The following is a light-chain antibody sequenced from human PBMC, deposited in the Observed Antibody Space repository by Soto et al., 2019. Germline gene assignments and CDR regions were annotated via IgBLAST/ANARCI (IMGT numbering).Light chain of an antibody. CDR1: QSVSSN. J-gene: IGKJ3*01. CDR3: QQYNTSPLP. V-gene: IGKV3-15*01. Sequence: ETVMTQSPATLSVSPGERPTLACRASQSVSSNLAWYQQKPCQAPRLLIYDASTRATGIPARFSGRGSGTEFARTISRLQSDDFAVYSCQQYNTSPLPFGPGTKVDI. CDR2: DAS.